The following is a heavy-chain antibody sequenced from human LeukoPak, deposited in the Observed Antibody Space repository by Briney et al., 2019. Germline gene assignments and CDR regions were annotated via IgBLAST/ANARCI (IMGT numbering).Heavy chain of an antibody. CDR2: IIPIFDTA. CDR1: GGTFSSYA. CDR3: ARSIFGVVIRFDY. J-gene: IGHJ4*02. D-gene: IGHD3-3*01. Sequence: SVKVSCKASGGTFSSYAISWVRQAPGQGLEWMGGIIPIFDTANYAQKFQGRVTITTDESTSTAYMELSSLRSEDTAVYYCARSIFGVVIRFDYWGQGTLVTVSS. V-gene: IGHV1-69*05.